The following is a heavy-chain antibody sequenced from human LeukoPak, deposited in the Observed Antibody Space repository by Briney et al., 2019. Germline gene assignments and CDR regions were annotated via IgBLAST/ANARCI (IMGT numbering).Heavy chain of an antibody. D-gene: IGHD1-26*01. CDR1: GYTLTELS. CDR3: ARGDGGSYWFDP. J-gene: IGHJ5*02. V-gene: IGHV1-24*01. CDR2: FDPEHGET. Sequence: EASVKVSCKVSGYTLTELSMHWVRQAPGKGLEWMGGFDPEHGETVYAQKFQGRLTMTEDTSTHTAYMELSSLRSDDTAVYYCARGDGGSYWFDPWGQGTLVTVSS.